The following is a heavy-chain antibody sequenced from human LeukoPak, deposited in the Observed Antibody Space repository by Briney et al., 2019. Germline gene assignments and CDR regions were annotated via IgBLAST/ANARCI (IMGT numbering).Heavy chain of an antibody. D-gene: IGHD6-13*01. Sequence: GGSLRLSCAASGLTFSSYSMNWVRQAPGKALEWVSSISSSSSYIYYADSVKGRFTISRDNAKNSLYLQMNSLRAEDTAVYYCARDPGSSSWYGRDYWGQGTLVTVSS. CDR1: GLTFSSYS. CDR2: ISSSSSYI. CDR3: ARDPGSSSWYGRDY. J-gene: IGHJ4*02. V-gene: IGHV3-21*01.